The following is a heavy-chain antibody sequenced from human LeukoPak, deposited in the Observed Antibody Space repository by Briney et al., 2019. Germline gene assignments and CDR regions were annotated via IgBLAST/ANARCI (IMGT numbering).Heavy chain of an antibody. CDR2: ISSSSSNI. J-gene: IGHJ6*02. D-gene: IGHD3-10*01. CDR3: AIPPLSGTGSSRPLAEMDV. CDR1: GCTFSSYS. V-gene: IGHV3-21*01. Sequence: GGSLRLSCAASGCTFSSYSMNWVRQAPGKGLEWVSSISSSSSNIYNADSVKGRFTISRDNAKNSLYLQMNSLRAEDTAVYYCAIPPLSGTGSSRPLAEMDVWGQGTTVTVSS.